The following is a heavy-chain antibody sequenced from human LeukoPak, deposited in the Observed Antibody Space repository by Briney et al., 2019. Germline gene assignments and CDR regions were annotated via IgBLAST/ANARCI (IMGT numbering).Heavy chain of an antibody. CDR3: ARVSWYDAFDI. J-gene: IGHJ3*02. CDR2: ISAYNGNT. V-gene: IGHV1-18*01. D-gene: IGHD6-13*01. CDR1: GYTSTSYG. Sequence: GASVKVSCKASGYTSTSYGISCVRQAPGQGLEWMGWISAYNGNTNYAQKLQGRVTMTTDTSTSTAYMELRSLRSDDTAVYYWARVSWYDAFDIWGQGTMVTVSS.